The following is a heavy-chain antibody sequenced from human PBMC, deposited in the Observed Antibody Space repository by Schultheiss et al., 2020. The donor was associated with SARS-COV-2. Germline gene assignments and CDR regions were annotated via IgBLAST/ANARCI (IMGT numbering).Heavy chain of an antibody. CDR1: GYSFTNYW. J-gene: IGHJ3*01. Sequence: GESLKISCKGSGYSFTNYWIGWVRQMPGKGLEWMGIIYPGDSDTTYSPSFQGQVTISVDKSISTAYLQWSSLKASDTARYYCAGTITVAVSSDAFDFWGQGTMVTVSS. CDR3: AGTITVAVSSDAFDF. CDR2: IYPGDSDT. D-gene: IGHD6-19*01. V-gene: IGHV5-51*01.